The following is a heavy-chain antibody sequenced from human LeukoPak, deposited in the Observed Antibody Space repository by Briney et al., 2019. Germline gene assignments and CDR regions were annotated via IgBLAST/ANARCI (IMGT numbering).Heavy chain of an antibody. J-gene: IGHJ2*01. CDR3: ARAPRRGSYSYWYFDL. CDR1: GYTFTNYD. CDR2: MNPNSGNT. Sequence: ASVKVSCKASGYTFTNYDINWVRQATGQGLEWMGWMNPNSGNTGYAQKFQGRVTMTRNTSISTAYMELSSLRSEDTAVYYCARAPRRGSYSYWYFDLWGRGTLVTVSS. D-gene: IGHD1-26*01. V-gene: IGHV1-8*01.